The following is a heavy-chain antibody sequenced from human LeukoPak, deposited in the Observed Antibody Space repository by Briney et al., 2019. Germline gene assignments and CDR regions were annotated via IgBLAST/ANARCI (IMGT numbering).Heavy chain of an antibody. D-gene: IGHD3-10*01. CDR3: ARPRAVRGGFDY. V-gene: IGHV1-46*01. Sequence: ASVKVSCKASGYTFTSYYMHWVRQAPGQGLEGMGIINPSGGSTSYAQKFQGRVTMTRDTSKSTVYMELSSLRSEDTAVYYCARPRAVRGGFDYWGQGTLVTVSS. CDR1: GYTFTSYY. CDR2: INPSGGST. J-gene: IGHJ4*02.